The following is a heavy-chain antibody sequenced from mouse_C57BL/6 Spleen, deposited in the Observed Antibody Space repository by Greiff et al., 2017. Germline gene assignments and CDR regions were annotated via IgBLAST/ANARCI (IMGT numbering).Heavy chain of an antibody. CDR3: ARSWGPYYFDY. D-gene: IGHD3-3*01. CDR1: GYTFTSYW. V-gene: IGHV1-64*01. CDR2: IHPNSGST. Sequence: VQLQQSGAELVKPGASVKLSCKASGYTFTSYWMHWVKQRPGQGLEWIGMIHPNSGSTNYNEKFKSKATLTVDKSSSTAYMQLSSLTSEDSAVYYCARSWGPYYFDYWGQGTTLTVSS. J-gene: IGHJ2*01.